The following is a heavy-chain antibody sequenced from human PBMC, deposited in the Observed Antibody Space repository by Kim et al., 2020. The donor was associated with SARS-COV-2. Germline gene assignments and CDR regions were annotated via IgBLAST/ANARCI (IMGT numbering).Heavy chain of an antibody. V-gene: IGHV4-59*01. Sequence: SETLSLTCTVSGGSISSYYWSWIRQPPGKGLEWIGYIYYSGSTNYNPSLKSRVTISVDTSKNQFSLKLSSVTAADTAVYYCARGNSGLYYYDSSGYYFDYWGQGTLVTVSS. J-gene: IGHJ4*02. CDR3: ARGNSGLYYYDSSGYYFDY. D-gene: IGHD3-22*01. CDR1: GGSISSYY. CDR2: IYYSGST.